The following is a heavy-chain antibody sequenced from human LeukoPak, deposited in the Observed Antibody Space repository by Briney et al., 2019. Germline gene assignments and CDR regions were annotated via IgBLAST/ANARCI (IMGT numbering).Heavy chain of an antibody. D-gene: IGHD5-18*01. Sequence: PGGSLRLSCAASGFTFSNYAMSWVRQAPGKGLEWVSTISGSSGSTYYADSVKGRFSISRDNSKNSLYLQMNSLRAEDTAVYYCAKAWGYSYGASDCWGQGSLVTVCS. J-gene: IGHJ4*02. CDR1: GFTFSNYA. CDR3: AKAWGYSYGASDC. CDR2: ISGSSGST. V-gene: IGHV3-23*01.